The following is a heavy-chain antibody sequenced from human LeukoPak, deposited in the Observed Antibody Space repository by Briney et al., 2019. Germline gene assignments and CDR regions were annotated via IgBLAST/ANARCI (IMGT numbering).Heavy chain of an antibody. Sequence: ASVKVPCKASGYTFTGYYMHWVRQAPGQGLEWMGWINPNSGGTNYAQKFQGWVTMTRDTSISTAYMELSRLRSDDTAVYYCARAQTTYYYDSSGYYDPPDYFDYWGQGTLVTVSS. CDR3: ARAQTTYYYDSSGYYDPPDYFDY. V-gene: IGHV1-2*04. CDR2: INPNSGGT. CDR1: GYTFTGYY. J-gene: IGHJ4*02. D-gene: IGHD3-22*01.